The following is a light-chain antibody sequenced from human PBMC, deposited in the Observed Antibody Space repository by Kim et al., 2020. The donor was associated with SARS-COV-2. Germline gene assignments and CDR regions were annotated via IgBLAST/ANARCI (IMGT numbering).Light chain of an antibody. J-gene: IGKJ2*01. CDR3: QQYVTSPYT. Sequence: SLSPGAGATRSCRASQSISSSLAWYQQRPGQPPRLLIFDASIRASGIPDRFSASGSGTDFTLTISRLEPEDFAVYYCQQYVTSPYTFGQGTKLEI. CDR1: QSISSS. V-gene: IGKV3-20*01. CDR2: DAS.